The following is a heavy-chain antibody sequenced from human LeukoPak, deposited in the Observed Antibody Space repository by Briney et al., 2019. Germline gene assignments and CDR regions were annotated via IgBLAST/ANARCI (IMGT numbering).Heavy chain of an antibody. CDR2: ISSSGSTI. V-gene: IGHV3-48*03. CDR1: GFTFSSYE. D-gene: IGHD6-13*01. CDR3: AKQYTSDWYTYNFDH. J-gene: IGHJ4*02. Sequence: PGGSLRLSCAASGFTFSSYEMNWVRQAPGKGLEWVSYISSSGSTIYYADSVKGRFTISRDNSKNTLYLQMNSLSAEDTAVYYCAKQYTSDWYTYNFDHWGQGTLVTVSS.